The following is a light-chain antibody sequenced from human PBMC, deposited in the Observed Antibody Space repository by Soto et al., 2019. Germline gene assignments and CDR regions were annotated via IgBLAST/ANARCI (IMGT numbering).Light chain of an antibody. Sequence: QSVLTQPPSVSAAPGQTVTISCSGSSSNIGNNYVSWYQHLPGTAPALLIYDNNQRPSGIPDRFSGSRSGTSATLGITGLQAGDEADYYCGTWDSSLSVYVFGTGTKVTVL. J-gene: IGLJ1*01. CDR2: DNN. V-gene: IGLV1-51*01. CDR3: GTWDSSLSVYV. CDR1: SSNIGNNY.